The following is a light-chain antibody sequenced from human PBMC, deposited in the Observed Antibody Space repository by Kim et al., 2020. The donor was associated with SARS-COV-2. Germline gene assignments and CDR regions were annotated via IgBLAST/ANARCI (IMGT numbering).Light chain of an antibody. V-gene: IGLV2-14*03. CDR2: DVS. CDR1: SSDVGGYNF. CDR3: SSYTNSNTV. J-gene: IGLJ2*01. Sequence: QSALTQPASVSGSPGQSITISCTGISSDVGGYNFVSWYQQHPGKAPKLMIFDVSNRPSGVSNRFSGSKSGNSASLTISGLQAEDEADYYCSSYTNSNTVFGGGTQLNVL.